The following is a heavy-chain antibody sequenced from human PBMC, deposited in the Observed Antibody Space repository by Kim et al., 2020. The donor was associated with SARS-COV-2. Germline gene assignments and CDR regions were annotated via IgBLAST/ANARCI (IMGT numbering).Heavy chain of an antibody. V-gene: IGHV4-39*01. CDR1: GGSISSSSYY. D-gene: IGHD6-13*01. J-gene: IGHJ6*02. CDR2: IYYSGST. Sequence: SETLSLTCTVSGGSISSSSYYWCWIRQPPGKGLEWIGSIYYSGSTYYNPSLKSRVTISVDTSKNQFSLKLSSVTAADMAVYYCASLHIAAAGYGMDVWGQGTTVTVSS. CDR3: ASLHIAAAGYGMDV.